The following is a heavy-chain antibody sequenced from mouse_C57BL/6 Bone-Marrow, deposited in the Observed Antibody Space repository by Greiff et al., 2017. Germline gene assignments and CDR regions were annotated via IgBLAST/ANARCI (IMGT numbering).Heavy chain of an antibody. CDR3: ARDYGSSYEDY. CDR2: IYPRSGNT. Sequence: QVQLQQSGAELARPGASVKLSCKASGYTFTSYGISWVKQRTGQGLEWIGEIYPRSGNTYYNEKFKGKATLTADKSASTAYMELRSLTSEDSAVYFCARDYGSSYEDYWGQGTTLTVS. V-gene: IGHV1-81*01. D-gene: IGHD1-1*01. CDR1: GYTFTSYG. J-gene: IGHJ2*01.